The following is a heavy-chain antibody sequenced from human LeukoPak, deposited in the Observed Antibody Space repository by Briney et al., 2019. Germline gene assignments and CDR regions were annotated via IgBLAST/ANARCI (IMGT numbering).Heavy chain of an antibody. CDR3: ARERGVAVAGEGVDP. CDR2: INPSGGST. V-gene: IGHV1-46*01. J-gene: IGHJ5*02. D-gene: IGHD6-19*01. CDR1: GYTFTRHY. Sequence: ASVKVSCKASGYTFTRHYIQWVRQAPGQGPEWMGIINPSGGSTSYAQKFQGRVTLTRDTSTSTVYMELSSLRSEDTAVYYCARERGVAVAGEGVDPWGQGTLVTVSS.